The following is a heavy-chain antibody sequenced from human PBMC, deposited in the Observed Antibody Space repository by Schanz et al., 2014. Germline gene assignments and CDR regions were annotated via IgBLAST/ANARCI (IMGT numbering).Heavy chain of an antibody. CDR2: ISPNSGDT. CDR3: ARAGQDFEYSSLSPIWYFDL. J-gene: IGHJ2*01. Sequence: QVQLVQSGAEVKKPGASVKVSCKASGYTFTGYYMHWVRQAPGQGLEWMGWISPNSGDTNYAQKFQGRVTMTRDTSISTAYMELSRLRSDDTAVYYCARAGQDFEYSSLSPIWYFDLWGRGTLVTVSS. V-gene: IGHV1-2*02. CDR1: GYTFTGYY. D-gene: IGHD6-6*01.